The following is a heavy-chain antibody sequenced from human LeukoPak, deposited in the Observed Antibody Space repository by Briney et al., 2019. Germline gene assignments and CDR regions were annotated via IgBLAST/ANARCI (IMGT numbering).Heavy chain of an antibody. CDR2: MNPNSGNP. D-gene: IGHD3-10*01. CDR1: GYTFTSYD. Sequence: ASVKVSCKASGYTFTSYDINWVRQATGQGLEWMGWMNPNSGNPGYAQKFQGRVTMTRNTSISTAYMELSSLRSEDTAVYYCARDYYGLGSYSGVVDPWGQGTLVTVSS. V-gene: IGHV1-8*01. CDR3: ARDYYGLGSYSGVVDP. J-gene: IGHJ5*02.